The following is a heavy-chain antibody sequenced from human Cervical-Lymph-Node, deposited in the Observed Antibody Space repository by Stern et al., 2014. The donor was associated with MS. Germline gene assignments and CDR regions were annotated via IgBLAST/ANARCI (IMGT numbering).Heavy chain of an antibody. CDR1: GYSFNIYW. Sequence: VQLVQSGAEVKKPGESLTISCKGFGYSFNIYWIAWVRQRPGKGLEWMGIIYPDDSDNGYSPSFQGQVPFSVDKSISTAYLQWSSLKPSDTATYFCARRGMDVWGQGTSVTVSS. CDR3: ARRGMDV. V-gene: IGHV5-51*01. CDR2: IYPDDSDN. J-gene: IGHJ6*02.